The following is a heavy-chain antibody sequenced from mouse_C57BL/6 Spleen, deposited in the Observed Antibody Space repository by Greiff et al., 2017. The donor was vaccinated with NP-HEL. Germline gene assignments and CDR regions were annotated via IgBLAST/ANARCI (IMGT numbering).Heavy chain of an antibody. J-gene: IGHJ3*01. V-gene: IGHV1-80*01. CDR1: GYAFSSYW. D-gene: IGHD1-1*01. CDR3: ARANYGSSPAWFAY. Sequence: VKVVESGAELVKPGASVKISCKASGYAFSSYWMNWVKQRPGKGLEWIGQIYPGDGDTNYNGKFKGKATLTADKSSSTAYMQLSSLTSEDSAVYFCARANYGSSPAWFAYWGQGTLVTVSA. CDR2: IYPGDGDT.